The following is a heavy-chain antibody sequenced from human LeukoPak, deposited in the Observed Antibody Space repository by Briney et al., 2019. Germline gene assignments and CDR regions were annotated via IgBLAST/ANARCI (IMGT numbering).Heavy chain of an antibody. Sequence: GGSLRLSCAASGFTVSNNYMSWVRQAPGKGLEWVSISYSDSNTNYADSVTGRFTISRDTSQNTLSLQMNSLRAEDTAVYYCVRKNRDFDAAFDIWGQGTVVTVSS. D-gene: IGHD1-14*01. V-gene: IGHV3-53*01. CDR1: GFTVSNNY. CDR2: SYSDSNT. J-gene: IGHJ3*02. CDR3: VRKNRDFDAAFDI.